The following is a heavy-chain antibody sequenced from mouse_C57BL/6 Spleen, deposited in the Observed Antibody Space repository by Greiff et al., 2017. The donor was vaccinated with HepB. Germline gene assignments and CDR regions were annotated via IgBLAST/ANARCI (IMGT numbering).Heavy chain of an antibody. Sequence: VQLQQPGAELVKPGASVKVSCKASGYTFTSYWMHWVKQRPGQGLEWIGRIHPSDSDTNYNQKFKGKATLTVDKSSSTAYMQLSSRTSEDSAVYYCAIEGNDYDAMDYWGQGTSVTVSS. V-gene: IGHV1-74*01. J-gene: IGHJ4*01. CDR3: AIEGNDYDAMDY. CDR1: GYTFTSYW. CDR2: IHPSDSDT.